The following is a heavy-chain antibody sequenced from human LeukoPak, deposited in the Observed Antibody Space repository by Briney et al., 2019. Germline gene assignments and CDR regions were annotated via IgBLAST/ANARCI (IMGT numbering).Heavy chain of an antibody. D-gene: IGHD3-3*01. CDR3: ATDLHYDFWSGYLR. Sequence: SETLSLTCAVSGGSISSSNWWSWVRQPPGKGLEWIGEIYHSGSTNYNPSLKSRVTISVDKSKNQFSLKLSSVTAADTAVYYCATDLHYDFWSGYLRWGQGTLVTVSS. J-gene: IGHJ4*02. V-gene: IGHV4-4*02. CDR2: IYHSGST. CDR1: GGSISSSNW.